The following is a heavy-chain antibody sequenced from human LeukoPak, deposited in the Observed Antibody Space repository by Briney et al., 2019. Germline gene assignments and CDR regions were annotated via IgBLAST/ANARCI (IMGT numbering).Heavy chain of an antibody. CDR2: ISWNSGSI. J-gene: IGHJ4*02. D-gene: IGHD3-16*02. CDR3: AKGPVRGSYRYGYFDY. Sequence: GGSLRLSCAASGFTFADYAMHWVRQAPGKGLEWVSGISWNSGSIAYADSVKGRFTISRDNARNSLYLQMNSLRAEDMALYYCAKGPVRGSYRYGYFDYWGQGTLVTVSS. V-gene: IGHV3-9*03. CDR1: GFTFADYA.